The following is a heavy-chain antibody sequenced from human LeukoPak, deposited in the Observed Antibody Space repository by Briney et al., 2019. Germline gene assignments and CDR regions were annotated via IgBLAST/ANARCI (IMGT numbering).Heavy chain of an antibody. CDR1: GGSVSSYF. Sequence: PSETLSLTCTVSGGSVSSYFWSWIRQPPGKGLEWIGYVYYSGSTNYNPSLKSRVTISVDTSKKQFSLKVSSVTAADTAVYYCARGYSSSWNYLDYWGQGTLVTVSS. CDR2: VYYSGST. CDR3: ARGYSSSWNYLDY. V-gene: IGHV4-59*02. D-gene: IGHD6-13*01. J-gene: IGHJ4*02.